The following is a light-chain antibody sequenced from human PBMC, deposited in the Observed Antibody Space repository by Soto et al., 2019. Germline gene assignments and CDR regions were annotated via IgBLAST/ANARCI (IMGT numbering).Light chain of an antibody. V-gene: IGLV2-14*01. CDR3: SSYTISSAQEVV. J-gene: IGLJ2*01. CDR1: SSDVXGYNY. CDR2: EVS. Sequence: QSXLTQPASVSGSPGXXXXXXXTGTSSDVXGYNYVSWYQQHPGKGPKLLIFEVSNRPSGISTRFSGSKSGNTASLTISGLQAEDEADYYCSSYTISSAQEVVFGGGTKLTVL.